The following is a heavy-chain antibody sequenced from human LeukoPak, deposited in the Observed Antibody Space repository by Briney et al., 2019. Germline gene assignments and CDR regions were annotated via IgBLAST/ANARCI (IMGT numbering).Heavy chain of an antibody. CDR1: GFTFDDYA. D-gene: IGHD3-3*01. V-gene: IGHV3-9*03. Sequence: PGRSLRLSCAASGFTFDDYAMHWVRQAPGKGLEWVSGISWNSGSIGYADSVKGRFTISRDNAKNSLYLQMNSLRAEDMALYYCAKDWSDFSSGYYENWGQGTLVTVSS. CDR2: ISWNSGSI. J-gene: IGHJ4*02. CDR3: AKDWSDFSSGYYEN.